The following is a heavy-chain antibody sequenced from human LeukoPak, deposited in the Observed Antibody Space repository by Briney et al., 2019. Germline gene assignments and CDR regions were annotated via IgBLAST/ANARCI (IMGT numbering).Heavy chain of an antibody. CDR2: IYHSGST. D-gene: IGHD3-9*01. CDR1: GGSISSSNW. J-gene: IGHJ5*02. Sequence: PSETLSLTCAVSGGSISSSNWWSWVRQPPGKGLEWIGEIYHSGSTNYNPSLKSRVTISLDKSKNQFSLKLSSVTAADTAVYYCAREHYDILTGYLAWFDPWGQGTLVTVSS. CDR3: AREHYDILTGYLAWFDP. V-gene: IGHV4-4*02.